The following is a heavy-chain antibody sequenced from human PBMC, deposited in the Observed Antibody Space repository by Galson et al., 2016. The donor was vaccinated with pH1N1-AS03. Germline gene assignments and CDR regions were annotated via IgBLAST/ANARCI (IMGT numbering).Heavy chain of an antibody. CDR1: GYNFMSYW. J-gene: IGHJ3*01. Sequence: QSGAEVKKPGESLRISCKVCGYNFMSYWIGWVRQMPGKGLEWLGIMYPEDSDIRYSPSLRGQVTISADKSISTAYLQWTSLEASASAIYFCARPSPLGIPGRKGLYAFDFWGQGTKVTVSS. CDR3: ARPSPLGIPGRKGLYAFDF. V-gene: IGHV5-51*03. D-gene: IGHD7-27*01. CDR2: MYPEDSDI.